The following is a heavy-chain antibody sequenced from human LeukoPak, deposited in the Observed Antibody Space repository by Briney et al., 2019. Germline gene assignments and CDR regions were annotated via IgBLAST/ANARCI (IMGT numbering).Heavy chain of an antibody. Sequence: GGSLRLSCAASGFTFSNYGMHWVRQAPGKGLEWVALISFDGSQKYYADSVKGRFTISRDNAKNSLYLQMNSLRAEDTAVYYCAREDSTSGIYYYYMDVWGKGTTVTVSS. CDR1: GFTFSNYG. CDR2: ISFDGSQK. J-gene: IGHJ6*03. D-gene: IGHD2-2*01. V-gene: IGHV3-33*01. CDR3: AREDSTSGIYYYYMDV.